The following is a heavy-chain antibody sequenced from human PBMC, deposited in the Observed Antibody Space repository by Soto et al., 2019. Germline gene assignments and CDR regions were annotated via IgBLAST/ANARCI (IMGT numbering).Heavy chain of an antibody. D-gene: IGHD3-10*01. Sequence: SETMSLACAVYGGSFSGYYWSWIRQPPGKGLEWIGYIYYSGSTNYNPSLKSRVTISVDTSKNQFSLKLSSVTAADTAVYYCARDKRYYGSGSYYYYYGMDVWGQGTTVTVSS. CDR3: ARDKRYYGSGSYYYYYGMDV. V-gene: IGHV4-59*01. CDR2: IYYSGST. CDR1: GGSFSGYY. J-gene: IGHJ6*02.